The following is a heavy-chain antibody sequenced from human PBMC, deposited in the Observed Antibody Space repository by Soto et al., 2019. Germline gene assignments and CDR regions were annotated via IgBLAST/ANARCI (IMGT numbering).Heavy chain of an antibody. CDR2: IIPIFGTA. J-gene: IGHJ4*02. V-gene: IGHV1-69*13. CDR1: GGTFSSYA. Sequence: SSVKVSCKASGGTFSSYAISWVRQAPGQGLEWMGGIIPIFGTANYAQKFQGRVTITADESTSTAYMELSSLRSEDTAVYYCVRTAAAQWPLPKPQFDYWGQGTLVTVSS. D-gene: IGHD6-13*01. CDR3: VRTAAAQWPLPKPQFDY.